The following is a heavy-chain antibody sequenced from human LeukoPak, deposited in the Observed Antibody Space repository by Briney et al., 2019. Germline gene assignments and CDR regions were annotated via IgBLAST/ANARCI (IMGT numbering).Heavy chain of an antibody. V-gene: IGHV4-59*01. Sequence: SETLSLTCTVSGGSLSSYYWSWIRQPPGKGLEWIGYIYYSGSTNYNPSLKSRVTISVDTSKNQFSLKLSSVTAADTAVYYCARGEQWLVLLDPWGQGTLVTVSS. CDR1: GGSLSSYY. D-gene: IGHD6-19*01. CDR3: ARGEQWLVLLDP. CDR2: IYYSGST. J-gene: IGHJ5*02.